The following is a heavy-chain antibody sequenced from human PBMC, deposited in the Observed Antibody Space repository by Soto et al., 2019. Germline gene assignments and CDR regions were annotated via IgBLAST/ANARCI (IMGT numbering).Heavy chain of an antibody. CDR2: INHSGST. D-gene: IGHD2-2*01. V-gene: IGHV4-34*01. CDR1: GGSFSGYY. CDR3: ARGPLYRCSSTSCYYYYGMDV. J-gene: IGHJ6*02. Sequence: SATLSLTCAGYGGSFSGYYWSWIRQPPGKGLEWIGEINHSGSTNYNPSLKSRVTISVDTSKNQFSLKLSSVTAADTAVYYCARGPLYRCSSTSCYYYYGMDVWGQGTTVTVSS.